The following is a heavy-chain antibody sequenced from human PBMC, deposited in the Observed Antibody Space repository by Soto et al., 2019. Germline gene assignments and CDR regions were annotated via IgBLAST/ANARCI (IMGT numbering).Heavy chain of an antibody. CDR2: TYYRSKWYN. CDR3: ARWDHDYGYLDV. Sequence: TPTLTLTCDISGDSVSSNRGAWTWIRQSPSRGLEWLGRTYYRSKWYNEYGLSVKSRITINADTCKNQFSLQLNSVTPEDAAVYYCARWDHDYGYLDVWGLGTTVTVSS. J-gene: IGHJ6*02. D-gene: IGHD4-17*01. CDR1: GDSVSSNRGA. V-gene: IGHV6-1*01.